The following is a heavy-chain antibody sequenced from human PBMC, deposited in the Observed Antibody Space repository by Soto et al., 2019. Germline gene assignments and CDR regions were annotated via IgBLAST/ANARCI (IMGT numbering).Heavy chain of an antibody. CDR3: ARDGSYRYTFSYYGMDV. V-gene: IGHV3-53*01. CDR2: IYSGGST. J-gene: IGHJ6*02. CDR1: GFTVSSNY. D-gene: IGHD3-16*02. Sequence: GGSLRLSCAASGFTVSSNYMSWVRQAPGKGLEWVSVIYSGGSTYYADSVKGRFTISRDNSKNTLYLQMNSLRAEDTAVYYCARDGSYRYTFSYYGMDVWGQGTTVTVSS.